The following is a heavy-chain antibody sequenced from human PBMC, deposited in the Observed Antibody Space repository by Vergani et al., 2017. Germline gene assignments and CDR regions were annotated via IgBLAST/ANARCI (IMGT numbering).Heavy chain of an antibody. Sequence: QVQLQESGPGLVKPSQTLSLTCTVSGGSISGGSYYWSWIRQPAGKGLEWIGRIYTSGSTNYNPSLKSRVPISVDTSKNQVSLKLSSVTVADTAVYYCARSRRRGWSYYDGMDVWGQXP. J-gene: IGHJ6*02. CDR3: ARSRRRGWSYYDGMDV. CDR2: IYTSGST. CDR1: GGSISGGSYY. D-gene: IGHD6-19*01. V-gene: IGHV4-61*02.